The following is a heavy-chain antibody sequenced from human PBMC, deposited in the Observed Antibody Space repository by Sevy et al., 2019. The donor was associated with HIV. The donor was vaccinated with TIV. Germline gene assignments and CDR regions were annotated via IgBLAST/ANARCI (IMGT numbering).Heavy chain of an antibody. V-gene: IGHV3-20*01. CDR3: ATSYSSNLHRFDY. Sequence: GGSLRLSCAASGFTFDANSMSWVRQAPGKGLEWVSGINWNGGSTGYANSVKGRFTISRDNAKNSLYLQMNNLRAEDTALYHCATSYSSNLHRFDYWGQGTLVTVSS. J-gene: IGHJ4*02. CDR1: GFTFDANS. D-gene: IGHD6-13*01. CDR2: INWNGGST.